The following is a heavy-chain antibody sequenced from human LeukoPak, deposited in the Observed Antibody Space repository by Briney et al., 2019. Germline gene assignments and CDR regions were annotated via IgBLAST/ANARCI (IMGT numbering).Heavy chain of an antibody. J-gene: IGHJ6*02. Sequence: GASVKVSCKVSGYTLTELSLHWVRQAPGKGLEWMGRFDPEDGETIYARKIQGRVTVTEDTSTDTAYMELSSLRSEDTAVYFCAVSLTTGGYYGMDVWGQGTTVTVSS. CDR3: AVSLTTGGYYGMDV. V-gene: IGHV1-24*01. CDR1: GYTLTELS. D-gene: IGHD1-1*01. CDR2: FDPEDGET.